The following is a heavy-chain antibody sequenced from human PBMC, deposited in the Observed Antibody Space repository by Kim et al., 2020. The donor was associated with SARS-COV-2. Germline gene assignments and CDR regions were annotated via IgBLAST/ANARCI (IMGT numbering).Heavy chain of an antibody. CDR2: INHSGST. CDR3: ARGHSEYSNQYYFDY. V-gene: IGHV4-34*01. D-gene: IGHD6-6*01. J-gene: IGHJ4*02. Sequence: SETLSLTCAVYGGSFSGYYWSWIRQPPGKGLEWIGEINHSGSTNYNPSPKSRVTISVDTSKNQFSLKLSSVTAADTAVYYCARGHSEYSNQYYFDYWGQGTLVTVSS. CDR1: GGSFSGYY.